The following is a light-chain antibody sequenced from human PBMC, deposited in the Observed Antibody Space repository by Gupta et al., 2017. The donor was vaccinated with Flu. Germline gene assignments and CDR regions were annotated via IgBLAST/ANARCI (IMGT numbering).Light chain of an antibody. Sequence: DIQMTQSPSTLSASVGDRVTITCRASQSVSNWLVWYQQKPGKAPQLLIYETSTLERGVPSRFSGSRSGTEFTLTISSLQPDDFATYFCQQDNSSPNNFGQGTKLE. V-gene: IGKV1-5*03. CDR1: QSVSNW. CDR2: ETS. CDR3: QQDNSSPNN. J-gene: IGKJ2*01.